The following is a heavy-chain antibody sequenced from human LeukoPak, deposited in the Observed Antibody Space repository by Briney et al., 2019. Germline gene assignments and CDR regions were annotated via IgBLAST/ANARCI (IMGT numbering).Heavy chain of an antibody. Sequence: ASVKVSCKASGYTFTSYGISWVRQAPGQGLEWMGWISAYNGNTNYAQKLQGRVTMTTDTSTSTAYMELRSLRSDDTAVYYCARDELDYDFWSGYHDDAFDIWGQGTMVTVSS. J-gene: IGHJ3*02. CDR1: GYTFTSYG. CDR3: ARDELDYDFWSGYHDDAFDI. D-gene: IGHD3-3*01. V-gene: IGHV1-18*01. CDR2: ISAYNGNT.